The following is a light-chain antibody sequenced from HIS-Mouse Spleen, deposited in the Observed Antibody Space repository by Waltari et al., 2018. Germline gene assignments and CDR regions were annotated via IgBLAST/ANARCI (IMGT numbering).Light chain of an antibody. V-gene: IGLV1-44*01. CDR2: SNN. Sequence: QSVLTQPPSASATPGQRVPISCSGSSSNIGRNTVNWYQQLPGTAPKLLIYSNNQRPSGVPDRFSGSKSGTSASLAISGLQSEDEADYYCAAWDDSLNGWVFGGGTKLTVL. CDR3: AAWDDSLNGWV. CDR1: SSNIGRNT. J-gene: IGLJ3*02.